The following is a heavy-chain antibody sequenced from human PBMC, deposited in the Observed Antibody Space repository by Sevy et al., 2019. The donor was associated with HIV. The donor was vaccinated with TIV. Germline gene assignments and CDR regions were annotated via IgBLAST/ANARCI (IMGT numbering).Heavy chain of an antibody. CDR1: GFTFSTYA. J-gene: IGHJ4*02. CDR3: AKEGGGYNYDSSGLFDY. D-gene: IGHD3-22*01. V-gene: IGHV3-23*01. Sequence: GGSLRLSCTASGFTFSTYAMSWVRQAPGKGLEWVSGLSGSAYSTYYADSVKGRFIISRDNSKNTLDLQMKGLRADDTAVYYCAKEGGGYNYDSSGLFDYWGQGALVTVSS. CDR2: LSGSAYST.